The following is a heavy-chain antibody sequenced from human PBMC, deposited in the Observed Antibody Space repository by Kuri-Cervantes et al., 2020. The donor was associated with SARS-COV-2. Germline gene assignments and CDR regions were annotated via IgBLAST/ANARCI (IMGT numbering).Heavy chain of an antibody. Sequence: GSLRLSCTVSGGSISSSSYYWGWIRQPPGKGLEWIGSIYYSRSTYYNPSLKSRVTISVDTSKNQFSLKLSSVTAADTAVYYCATLTMVREGVGYYMDVWGKGTTVTVSS. D-gene: IGHD3-10*01. CDR3: ATLTMVREGVGYYMDV. CDR2: IYYSRST. V-gene: IGHV4-39*01. CDR1: GGSISSSSYY. J-gene: IGHJ6*03.